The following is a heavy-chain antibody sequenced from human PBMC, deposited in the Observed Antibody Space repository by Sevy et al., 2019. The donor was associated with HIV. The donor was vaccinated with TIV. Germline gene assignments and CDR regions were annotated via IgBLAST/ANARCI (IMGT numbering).Heavy chain of an antibody. D-gene: IGHD6-19*01. CDR2: IRYDGSNK. J-gene: IGHJ6*02. V-gene: IGHV3-30*02. Sequence: GGSLRLSCAASGFTFSSYGMHWVRQAPGKGLEWVAFIRYDGSNKYYADSVKGRFTISRDNSKNTLYLQMNSLRAEDTAVYDCAKDKYSSGWYEYGMDVWGQGTTVTVSS. CDR1: GFTFSSYG. CDR3: AKDKYSSGWYEYGMDV.